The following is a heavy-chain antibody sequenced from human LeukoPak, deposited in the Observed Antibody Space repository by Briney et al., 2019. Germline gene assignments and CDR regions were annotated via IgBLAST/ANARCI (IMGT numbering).Heavy chain of an antibody. Sequence: SQTLSLTCAISGDSVSSDSAAWNWIRQSPSRGLEWLGRTSYRSKWYNDYAVSVESRISIIPDASKNQFSLQLNSVTPEDTAVYYCARGDSTGSSYGLYYFDYWGQGTLVTASS. CDR3: ARGDSTGSSYGLYYFDY. J-gene: IGHJ4*02. CDR2: TSYRSKWYN. CDR1: GDSVSSDSAA. V-gene: IGHV6-1*01. D-gene: IGHD5-18*01.